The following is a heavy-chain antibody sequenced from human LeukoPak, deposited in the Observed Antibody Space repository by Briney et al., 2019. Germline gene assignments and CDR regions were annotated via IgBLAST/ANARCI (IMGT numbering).Heavy chain of an antibody. V-gene: IGHV4-59*01. Sequence: SETLSLTCTVSGASISSFYWSWIRQPPGKGLEWIGYIYYSGSTNYNPSLKSRVTISVDTSQNQFSLKLSSVTAADTAVYYCAGFDYYDSSGLDFWGQGTLVTVSS. D-gene: IGHD3-22*01. CDR1: GASISSFY. CDR3: AGFDYYDSSGLDF. J-gene: IGHJ4*02. CDR2: IYYSGST.